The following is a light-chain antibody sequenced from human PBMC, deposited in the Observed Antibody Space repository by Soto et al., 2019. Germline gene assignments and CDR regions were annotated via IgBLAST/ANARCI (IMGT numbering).Light chain of an antibody. CDR1: SSNIGAGYD. CDR2: ANT. J-gene: IGLJ1*01. V-gene: IGLV1-40*01. Sequence: QAVVTQPPSVSGAPGQRVTISCTGSSSNIGAGYDVHWYQQLPGTAPKLLIYANTNRPSGVPDRISGSKSGTSASLAITGLQADDEADYYCQSYDSGLTLRVLGTGTKVTVL. CDR3: QSYDSGLTLRV.